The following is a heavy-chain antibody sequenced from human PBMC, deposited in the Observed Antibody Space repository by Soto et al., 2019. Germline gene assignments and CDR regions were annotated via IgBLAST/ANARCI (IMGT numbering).Heavy chain of an antibody. D-gene: IGHD2-21*01. CDR1: GYTFTDYF. Sequence: QVQLVQSGAEVKKPGASVKVSCEASGYTFTDYFIHWVRQAPGQGLEWIGWINPYSGGADLSQKFPGRVTMPRDTSISTAYMEVSSLRSDDTAVFYCARLMHYSHSGGSSHSGFDMWGQGTLVTVSS. V-gene: IGHV1-2*02. CDR3: ARLMHYSHSGGSSHSGFDM. J-gene: IGHJ3*02. CDR2: INPYSGGA.